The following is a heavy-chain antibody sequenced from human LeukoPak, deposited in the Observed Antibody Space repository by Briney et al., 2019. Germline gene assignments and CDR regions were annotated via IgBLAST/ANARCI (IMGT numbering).Heavy chain of an antibody. J-gene: IGHJ5*02. V-gene: IGHV4-59*01. CDR1: GGSISSYY. CDR2: IYYSGST. CDR3: ARVDSSSWYNWFDP. D-gene: IGHD6-13*01. Sequence: SETLSLTCTVSGGSISSYYWSWIRQPPGKGLEWTGYIYYSGSTTYNPSLKSRVTISVDTSKNQFSLNLSSVTAADTAVYYCARVDSSSWYNWFDPWGQGTLVTVSS.